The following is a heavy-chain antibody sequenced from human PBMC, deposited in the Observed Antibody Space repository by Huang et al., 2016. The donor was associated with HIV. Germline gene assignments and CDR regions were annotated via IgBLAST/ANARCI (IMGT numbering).Heavy chain of an antibody. CDR1: GFTFRSYW. CDR3: TRGFRAKPGDY. V-gene: IGHV3-7*01. CDR2: INQDGSES. Sequence: EVNLVESGGGLVQPGRSLRLSCAASGFTFRSYWMNWVRQPPGRGLEWVANINQDGSESFYVDSVRGRFTISRDNANDSLSLQLNSLKGDDTAVYYCTRGFRAKPGDYWGQGSLVTVSS. J-gene: IGHJ4*02.